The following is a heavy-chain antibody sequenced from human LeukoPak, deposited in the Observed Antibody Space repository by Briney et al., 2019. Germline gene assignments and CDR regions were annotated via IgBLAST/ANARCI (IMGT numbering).Heavy chain of an antibody. J-gene: IGHJ4*02. V-gene: IGHV3-49*04. CDR3: SRNGLVGFDY. CDR2: IRRRAYGGAA. CDR1: GFAFDDFA. Sequence: GGSLRLSRTTSGFAFDDFAMSWVRQPAGKGLEWVGFIRRRAYGGAAEYAASVKGRFIISRDDSKGIAYLQMNSLKTEDTAVYYCSRNGLVGFDYWGQGSRVIVSP.